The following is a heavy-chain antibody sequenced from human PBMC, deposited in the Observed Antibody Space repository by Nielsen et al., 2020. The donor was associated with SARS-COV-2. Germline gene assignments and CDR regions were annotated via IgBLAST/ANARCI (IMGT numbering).Heavy chain of an antibody. D-gene: IGHD3-10*01. Sequence: GESLKISCAASGFTFNTYDMTWVRQAPGQGLEWVSSISGSGGRTNSADSVKGRFTVSRDNSKNTLYLQMDGLRAEDTAVYYCARADYYGSGSYFGVGKYYYGMDVWGQGTTATVSS. CDR3: ARADYYGSGSYFGVGKYYYGMDV. V-gene: IGHV3-23*01. J-gene: IGHJ6*02. CDR1: GFTFNTYD. CDR2: ISGSGGRT.